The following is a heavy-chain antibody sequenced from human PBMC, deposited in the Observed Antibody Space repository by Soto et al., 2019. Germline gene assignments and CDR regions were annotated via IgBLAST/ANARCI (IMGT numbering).Heavy chain of an antibody. CDR2: IIPIFGTA. V-gene: IGHV1-69*12. D-gene: IGHD4-17*01. CDR3: ARSRPYGDFPKYYFDY. J-gene: IGHJ4*02. Sequence: QVQLVQSGAEVKKPGSSVKVSCKASGGTFSSYAISWVRQAPGQGLEWMGGIIPIFGTANYAQKFQGRVTITADESTSTADMEVSSLRSEDTAVYYCARSRPYGDFPKYYFDYWGQGTLVTVSS. CDR1: GGTFSSYA.